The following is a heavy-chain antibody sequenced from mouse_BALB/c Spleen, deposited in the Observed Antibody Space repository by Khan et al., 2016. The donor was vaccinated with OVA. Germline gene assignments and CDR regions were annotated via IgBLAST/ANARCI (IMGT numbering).Heavy chain of an antibody. CDR3: ARPPEFYYSLAY. J-gene: IGHJ4*01. Sequence: QIQLVQSGPELKKPGETVKISCKASGYIFTNYGMNWVKQSPGKALKWMGWINTYTGEPTYADDFKGRFAFSLETSASTAYLQINNLKNEETATYFSARPPEFYYSLAYWSQGTEVTVSS. V-gene: IGHV9-3-1*01. CDR2: INTYTGEP. CDR1: GYIFTNYG.